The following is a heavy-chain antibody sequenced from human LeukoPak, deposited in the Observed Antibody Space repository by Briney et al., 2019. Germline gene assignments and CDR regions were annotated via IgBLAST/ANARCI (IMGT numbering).Heavy chain of an antibody. J-gene: IGHJ4*02. CDR3: ARRVTEGDFWSGYYL. V-gene: IGHV1-46*01. D-gene: IGHD3-3*01. Sequence: ASVKVSCKASGYTFTSYYMHWVRQAPGQGLEWMGIINPSGGSTSYAQKFQGRVTTTRDTSTSTVYMELSSLRSEDTAVYYCARRVTEGDFWSGYYLWCQGTLVTVSS. CDR1: GYTFTSYY. CDR2: INPSGGST.